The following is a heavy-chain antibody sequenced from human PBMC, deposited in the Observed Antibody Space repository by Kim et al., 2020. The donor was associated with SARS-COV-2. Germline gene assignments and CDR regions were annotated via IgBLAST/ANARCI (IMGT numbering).Heavy chain of an antibody. V-gene: IGHV4-59*13. CDR2: ISSSGVT. Sequence: SETLSLTCTVSGGSIGTYYYNWIRHSPRKGLEWIGHISSSGVTNYNPSLRSRVTISSDMSNNQFSLRLTSVTAADTAVYFCAGGSGWLTADWGQGTLVTVSS. D-gene: IGHD2-21*02. CDR1: GGSIGTYY. CDR3: AGGSGWLTAD. J-gene: IGHJ4*02.